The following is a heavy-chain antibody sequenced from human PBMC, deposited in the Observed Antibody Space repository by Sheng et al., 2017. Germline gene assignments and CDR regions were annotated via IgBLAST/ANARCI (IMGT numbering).Heavy chain of an antibody. CDR3: ARALYIVGSGMDV. D-gene: IGHD2-15*01. J-gene: IGHJ6*04. CDR1: GGTFSSYT. V-gene: IGHV1-69*02. CDR2: IIPILGIA. Sequence: QVQLVQSGAEVKKPGSSVKVSCKASGGTFSSYTISWVRQAPGQGLEWMGRIIPILGIANYAQKFQGRVTITADKSTSTAYMELSSLRSEDTAVYYCARALYIVGSGMDVWGKGTTVTVSS.